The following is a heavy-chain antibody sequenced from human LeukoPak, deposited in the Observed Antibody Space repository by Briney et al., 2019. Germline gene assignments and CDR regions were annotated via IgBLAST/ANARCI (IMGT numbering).Heavy chain of an antibody. CDR3: ARDDGRGGATDY. V-gene: IGHV3-74*01. J-gene: IGHJ4*02. CDR1: GFTFSNYW. D-gene: IGHD1-26*01. CDR2: INRDGSST. Sequence: GGSLRLSCAASGFTFSNYWMHWVRHAPGKGLVWVSRINRDGSSTTYVDSVKGRLTISRDNAKNTLYLQMNSLRAEDTAVYYCARDDGRGGATDYWGQGTLVTVSS.